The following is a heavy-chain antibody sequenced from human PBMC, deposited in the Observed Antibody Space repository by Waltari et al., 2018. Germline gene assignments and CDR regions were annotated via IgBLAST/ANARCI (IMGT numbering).Heavy chain of an antibody. Sequence: EVQLLESGGDLAQPGGSLRFSCAASGFTFSSYTMTWVLKAPGKGLEWVSTINTGGTATYYAESVKGRFTISRDNSKSTLYLQMNSLRAEDTAVYYCARDGRGRIAALDYWGQGTLVTVSS. J-gene: IGHJ4*02. CDR2: INTGGTAT. D-gene: IGHD6-6*01. CDR3: ARDGRGRIAALDY. CDR1: GFTFSSYT. V-gene: IGHV3-23*01.